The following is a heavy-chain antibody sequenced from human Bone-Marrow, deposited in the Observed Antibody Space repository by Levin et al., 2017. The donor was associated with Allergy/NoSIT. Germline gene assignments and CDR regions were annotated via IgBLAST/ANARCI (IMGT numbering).Heavy chain of an antibody. Sequence: GESLKISCKASGYTFTSYAMNWVRQAPGQGLEWMGWINTNTGNPTYAQGFTGRFVFSLDTSVSTAYLQISSLKAEDTAVYYCARDKLTGTGWFDPWGQGTLVTVSS. CDR2: INTNTGNP. V-gene: IGHV7-4-1*02. J-gene: IGHJ5*02. CDR3: ARDKLTGTGWFDP. CDR1: GYTFTSYA. D-gene: IGHD1-7*01.